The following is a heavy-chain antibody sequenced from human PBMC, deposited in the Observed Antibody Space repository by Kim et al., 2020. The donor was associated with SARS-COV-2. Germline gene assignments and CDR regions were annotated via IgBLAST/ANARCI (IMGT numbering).Heavy chain of an antibody. D-gene: IGHD3-3*01. Sequence: GGSLRLSCAASGFTFNNYWMGWVRQAPGKGLECVASIKEDGSEKSYVDSVKGRFTISRDNARTSLDLQMNSLRADDTAVYYCVNLREHDFAFWGQGTLVTVSS. J-gene: IGHJ4*02. CDR1: GFTFNNYW. CDR2: IKEDGSEK. CDR3: VNLREHDFAF. V-gene: IGHV3-7*05.